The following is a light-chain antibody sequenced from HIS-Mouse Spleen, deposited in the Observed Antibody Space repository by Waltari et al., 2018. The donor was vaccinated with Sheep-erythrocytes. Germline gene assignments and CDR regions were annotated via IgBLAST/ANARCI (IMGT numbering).Light chain of an antibody. Sequence: QSALTQPRSASGSPGQSVTISCTGTSSDVGGYNYVSWYPQNPGKAPNLMIYDVSKRPSGVPDRFSGSKSGNTASLTISGLQAEDEADYYCCSYAGSYNHVFATGTKVTVL. CDR3: CSYAGSYNHV. V-gene: IGLV2-11*01. CDR2: DVS. CDR1: SSDVGGYNY. J-gene: IGLJ1*01.